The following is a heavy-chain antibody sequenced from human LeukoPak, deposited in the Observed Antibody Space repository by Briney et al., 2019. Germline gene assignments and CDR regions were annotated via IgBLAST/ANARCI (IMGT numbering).Heavy chain of an antibody. V-gene: IGHV4-4*07. D-gene: IGHD3-9*01. CDR1: GGPISNYF. Sequence: SETLSLTCTVSGGPISNYFWNWIRQPAGKGLEWLGRVDSSWNTNYNPSLTSRLTMSVDTSKNQLSLKVTSVTAADTAVYYCARVCGSATGYRLCGFDIWGQGTVVTVSS. CDR3: ARVCGSATGYRLCGFDI. J-gene: IGHJ3*02. CDR2: VDSSWNT.